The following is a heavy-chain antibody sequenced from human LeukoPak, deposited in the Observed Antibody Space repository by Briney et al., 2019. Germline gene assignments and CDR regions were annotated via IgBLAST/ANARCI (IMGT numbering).Heavy chain of an antibody. CDR3: AKALMDTAMARVLYYYYGMDV. D-gene: IGHD5-18*01. CDR2: ITGDGDNT. Sequence: GESLRLSCAASGSTFSNYAINWVRQAPGKGLEWVSVITGDGDNTYFADSVKGRFTISRDNSKNTLYLQMNSLRAEDTAIYYCAKALMDTAMARVLYYYYGMDVWGQGTTVTVSS. CDR1: GSTFSNYA. J-gene: IGHJ6*02. V-gene: IGHV3-23*01.